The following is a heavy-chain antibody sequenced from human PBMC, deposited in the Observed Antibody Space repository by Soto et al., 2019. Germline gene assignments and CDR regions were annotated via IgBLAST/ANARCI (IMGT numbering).Heavy chain of an antibody. CDR2: VIPVFNTS. Sequence: QVQLEQSGPEVKRPGTSVKVSCKASGGAFGRYSVSWVRQAPGQGLEWIGGVIPVFNTSNYSLKFQGRVAIFADLSTSSVFMELRSLRSEDTALYYCARGDEMTAVTIFEYWGQGTLVTVFS. D-gene: IGHD4-17*01. CDR3: ARGDEMTAVTIFEY. CDR1: GGAFGRYS. J-gene: IGHJ4*02. V-gene: IGHV1-69*01.